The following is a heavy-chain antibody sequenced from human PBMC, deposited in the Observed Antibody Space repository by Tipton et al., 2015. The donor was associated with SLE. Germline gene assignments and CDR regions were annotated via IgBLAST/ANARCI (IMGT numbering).Heavy chain of an antibody. V-gene: IGHV3-74*01. CDR2: LSTDGSVT. J-gene: IGHJ6*02. CDR1: GFTFASYN. Sequence: SLRLSCAASGFTFASYNMNWVRQAPGKGLVWVSRLSTDGSVTTYADSVKGRLTISRDNAKNTLYLQMRSLRVEDTGIYYCARAPTISVAGTTDPFGMDVWGPGTRVTVSS. D-gene: IGHD6-19*01. CDR3: ARAPTISVAGTTDPFGMDV.